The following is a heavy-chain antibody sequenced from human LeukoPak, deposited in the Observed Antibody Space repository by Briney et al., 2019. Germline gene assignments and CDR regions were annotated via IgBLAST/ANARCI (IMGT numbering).Heavy chain of an antibody. J-gene: IGHJ6*02. CDR2: INPNSGGT. Sequence: ASVKVSCKASGYTFTSYAMHWVRQAPGQGLEWMGWINPNSGGTNYAQKFQGRVTMTRDTSISTAYMELSRLRSDDTAVYYCARDPVTMVRGVIVDYGMDVWGQGTTVTVSS. CDR3: ARDPVTMVRGVIVDYGMDV. D-gene: IGHD3-10*01. CDR1: GYTFTSYA. V-gene: IGHV1-2*02.